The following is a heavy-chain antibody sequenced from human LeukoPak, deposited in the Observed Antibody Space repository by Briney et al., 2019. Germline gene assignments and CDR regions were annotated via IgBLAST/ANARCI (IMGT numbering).Heavy chain of an antibody. CDR3: ARELGYDILTGYYKDYYYGMDV. CDR2: IWYDGSNK. V-gene: IGHV3-33*01. Sequence: GGSLRLSCAASGFTFSSYGMHWVRQAPGKGLEWVAVIWYDGSNKYYADSVKGRFTISRDNSKNTLYLQMNSLRAEDTAVYYCARELGYDILTGYYKDYYYGMDVWGQGTTVIVSS. J-gene: IGHJ6*02. D-gene: IGHD3-9*01. CDR1: GFTFSSYG.